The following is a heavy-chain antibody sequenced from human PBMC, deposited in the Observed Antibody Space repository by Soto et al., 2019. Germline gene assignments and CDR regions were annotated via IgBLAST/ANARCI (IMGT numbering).Heavy chain of an antibody. D-gene: IGHD3-3*01. CDR3: ARSQEYYDFWSGYYTGNRYYYYYGMDV. Sequence: GSGATLVNPTQTLTLTCTFSGFSLSTSGMCVSWIRQPPGKALEWLALIDWDDDKYYSTSLKTRLTISKDTSKNQVVLTMTNMDPVDTATYYCARSQEYYDFWSGYYTGNRYYYYYGMDVWGQGTTVTVSS. CDR1: GFSLSTSGMC. V-gene: IGHV2-70*01. J-gene: IGHJ6*02. CDR2: IDWDDDK.